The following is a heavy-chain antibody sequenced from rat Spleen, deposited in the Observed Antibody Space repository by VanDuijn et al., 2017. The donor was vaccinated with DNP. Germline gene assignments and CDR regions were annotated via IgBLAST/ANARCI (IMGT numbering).Heavy chain of an antibody. CDR3: ARGVYYYSATYWYFDF. J-gene: IGHJ1*01. D-gene: IGHD1-1*01. Sequence: EVQLVESGGGLVQPGRSLKLSCAASGFTFSKYGMAWVRQAPTQGLEWVASISTGGDYAHYRDSVKGRFTISRDNSKNTQYLQMDSLRSEDTATYYCARGVYYYSATYWYFDFWGPGTMVSVSS. CDR1: GFTFSKYG. CDR2: ISTGGDYA. V-gene: IGHV5S13*01.